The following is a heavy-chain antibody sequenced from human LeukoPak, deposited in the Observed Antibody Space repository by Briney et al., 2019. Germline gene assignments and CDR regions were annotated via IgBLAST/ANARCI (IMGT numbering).Heavy chain of an antibody. CDR3: AKDRWNTVMAHFDS. CDR1: GFAFSNYA. CDR2: ISGSGGST. D-gene: IGHD5-18*01. Sequence: PGGSLRLSCAASGFAFSNYAMSWVRQAPGKGLEWVSGISGSGGSTYYADSVKGRFTISRDNSKNTLYLQMNSLRAEDTAVYYCAKDRWNTVMAHFDSWGQGTLVTVSS. V-gene: IGHV3-23*01. J-gene: IGHJ4*02.